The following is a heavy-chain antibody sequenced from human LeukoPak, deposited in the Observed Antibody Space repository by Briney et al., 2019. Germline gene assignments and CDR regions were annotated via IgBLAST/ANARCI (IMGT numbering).Heavy chain of an antibody. Sequence: GESLRLSCAASGFTFSSYAMSWVRQAPGKGLEWVSAISGSGGSTYYADSVKGRFTISRDNSKNTLYLQMNSLRAEDTAVYYCARSQLGRSHLPEQFDPWGQGTLVTVSP. D-gene: IGHD1-1*01. CDR1: GFTFSSYA. V-gene: IGHV3-23*01. CDR2: ISGSGGST. J-gene: IGHJ5*02. CDR3: ARSQLGRSHLPEQFDP.